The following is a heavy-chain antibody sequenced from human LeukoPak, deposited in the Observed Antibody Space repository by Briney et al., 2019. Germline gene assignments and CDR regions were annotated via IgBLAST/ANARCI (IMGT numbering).Heavy chain of an antibody. CDR3: ARVEYDYVWGSSDYYYYMDV. D-gene: IGHD3-16*01. CDR1: GYTFTTYG. V-gene: IGHV1-18*01. J-gene: IGHJ6*03. CDR2: ISGYNSHT. Sequence: ASVKVSCKASGYTFTTYGISWVRQAPGQGLEWMGWISGYNSHTNYAQKLQGRVTMTTDTSTSTAYMELRSLRSDDTAVYYCARVEYDYVWGSSDYYYYMDVWGKGTTVTISS.